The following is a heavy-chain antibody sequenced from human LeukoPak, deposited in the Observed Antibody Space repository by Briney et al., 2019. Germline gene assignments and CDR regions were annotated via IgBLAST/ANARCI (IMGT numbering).Heavy chain of an antibody. J-gene: IGHJ4*02. D-gene: IGHD2-2*01. CDR1: GYTFTGSG. V-gene: IGHV1-18*01. CDR2: ISAYNGNT. Sequence: ASAKVSCKASGYTFTGSGISWVRQAPGHGLEWMGWISAYNGNTNYAQKLQGRVTMITDTSPSTTYMELRSLRSDDTAMYDSARASGWAYCSSTGSYAYFDYWGQGTLVTVSS. CDR3: ARASGWAYCSSTGSYAYFDY.